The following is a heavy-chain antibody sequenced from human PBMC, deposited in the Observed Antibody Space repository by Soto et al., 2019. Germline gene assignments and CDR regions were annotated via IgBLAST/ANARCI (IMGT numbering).Heavy chain of an antibody. D-gene: IGHD3-3*01. V-gene: IGHV4-61*01. Sequence: SETLSLTCTVPGGSVSSGSYYWSWIRQPPGKGLEWIGYIYYSGSTNYNPSRKSRLTISVDTSKNQFSLKLSSVTAADTAVYYCASSVLRFLEWSRMDVWGQGTTVTVSS. J-gene: IGHJ6*02. CDR3: ASSVLRFLEWSRMDV. CDR1: GGSVSSGSYY. CDR2: IYYSGST.